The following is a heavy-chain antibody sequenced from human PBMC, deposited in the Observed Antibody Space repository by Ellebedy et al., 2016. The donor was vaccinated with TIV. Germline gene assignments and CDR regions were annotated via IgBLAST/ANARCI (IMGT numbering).Heavy chain of an antibody. CDR3: ASSEGVTRGYYYYYMDV. J-gene: IGHJ6*03. CDR2: INPSGGST. V-gene: IGHV1-46*01. Sequence: ASVKVSXXASGYTFTGYHMHWVRQAPGQGLEWMGIINPSGGSTSYAQKFQGRVTMTRDTSTSTVYMELSSLRSEDTAVYYCASSEGVTRGYYYYYMDVWGKGTTVTVSS. CDR1: GYTFTGYH. D-gene: IGHD2-21*02.